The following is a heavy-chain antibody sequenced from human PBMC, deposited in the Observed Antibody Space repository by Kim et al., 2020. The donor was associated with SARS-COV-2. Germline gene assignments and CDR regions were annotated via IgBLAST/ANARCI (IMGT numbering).Heavy chain of an antibody. D-gene: IGHD6-13*01. CDR3: ARQSSGAAGMGLYYYYYGMDV. J-gene: IGHJ6*02. CDR2: IYYSGST. Sequence: SETLSLTCTVSGGSISSSSYYWGWIRQPPGKGLEWIGSIYYSGSTYYNPSLKSRVTISVDTSKNQFSLKLSSVTAADTAVYYCARQSSGAAGMGLYYYYYGMDVWGQGTTVTVSS. CDR1: GGSISSSSYY. V-gene: IGHV4-39*01.